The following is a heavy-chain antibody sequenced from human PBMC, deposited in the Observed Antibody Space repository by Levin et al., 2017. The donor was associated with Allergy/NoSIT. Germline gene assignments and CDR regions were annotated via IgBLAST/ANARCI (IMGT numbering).Heavy chain of an antibody. Sequence: GGSLRLSCAASGFTFSTYAMHWVRQAPGKGLEWVAFISYDGTNKYYADSVKGRFTISRDKNTLYLQMHSLRVDDTAVYYCARDEATTFYYDNSGYRGGPFDYWGQGTLVTVSS. J-gene: IGHJ4*02. D-gene: IGHD3-22*01. CDR1: GFTFSTYA. V-gene: IGHV3-30*04. CDR3: ARDEATTFYYDNSGYRGGPFDY. CDR2: ISYDGTNK.